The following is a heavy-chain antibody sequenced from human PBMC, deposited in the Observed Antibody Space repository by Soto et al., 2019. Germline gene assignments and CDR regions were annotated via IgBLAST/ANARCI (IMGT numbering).Heavy chain of an antibody. D-gene: IGHD3-16*01. CDR2: ISTNSDYI. J-gene: IGHJ6*01. CDR1: GFTFASYN. Sequence: PGGSLRLSCASSGFTFASYNMLWVRQAPGKGLEWVASISTNSDYIYHADSVKGRFTVSRDNAKKSLFLEMTTLRDEDTAVYYCARGGSAERRTDGDNYCYYPRDVWGQGTTVVVSS. V-gene: IGHV3-21*01. CDR3: ARGGSAERRTDGDNYCYYPRDV.